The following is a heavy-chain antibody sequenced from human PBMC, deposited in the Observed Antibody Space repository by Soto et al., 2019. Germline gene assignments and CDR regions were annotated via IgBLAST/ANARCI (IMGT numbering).Heavy chain of an antibody. CDR3: ASSGYCTNGVCYTLFDA. J-gene: IGHJ5*02. V-gene: IGHV4-59*08. D-gene: IGHD2-8*01. Sequence: PSETLSLTCTVSGGSISSYYWSWIRQPPGKGLEWIGYIYYSGSTNYNPSLKSRVTISVDTSKNQFSLKLSSVTAADTAVYYCASSGYCTNGVCYTLFDAWGQGTLVTVSS. CDR2: IYYSGST. CDR1: GGSISSYY.